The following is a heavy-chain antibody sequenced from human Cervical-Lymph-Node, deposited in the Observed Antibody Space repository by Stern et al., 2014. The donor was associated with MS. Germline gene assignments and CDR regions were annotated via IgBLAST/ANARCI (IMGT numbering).Heavy chain of an antibody. J-gene: IGHJ6*02. D-gene: IGHD1-26*01. CDR1: GFTFSSYG. V-gene: IGHV3-30*18. Sequence: MQLVESGGGVVQPGRSLRLSCAASGFTFSSYGMHWVRQAPGKGLEWVAVISYDGSNKFYADSVKGRFPISRDNSKNTLYLQMNSLRAEDTAVYYCAKDGGWELLGPSYYGMDVWGQGTTVTVSS. CDR3: AKDGGWELLGPSYYGMDV. CDR2: ISYDGSNK.